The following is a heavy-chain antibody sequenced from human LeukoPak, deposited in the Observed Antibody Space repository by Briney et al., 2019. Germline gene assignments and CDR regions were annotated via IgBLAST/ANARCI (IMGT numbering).Heavy chain of an antibody. CDR1: GGSISSGGYY. CDR3: VRRSSWYRGFDP. J-gene: IGHJ5*02. V-gene: IGHV4-31*03. CDR2: IYYSGST. Sequence: PSETLSLTCTVSGGSISSGGYYWSWIRQHPGKGLEWIGYIYYSGSTYYNPSLKSRVTISVDTSKNQFSLKLSSVTAADTAVYYCVRRSSWYRGFDPWGQGTLVTVSS. D-gene: IGHD6-13*01.